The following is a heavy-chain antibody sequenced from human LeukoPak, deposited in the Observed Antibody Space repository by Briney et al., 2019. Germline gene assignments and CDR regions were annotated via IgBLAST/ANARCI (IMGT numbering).Heavy chain of an antibody. CDR1: GGTFSSYA. CDR2: IIPIFGTA. CDR3: ATDTSSGWYRTVVFDY. D-gene: IGHD6-19*01. J-gene: IGHJ4*02. V-gene: IGHV1-69*06. Sequence: GASVKVSCKASGGTFSSYAISWVRQAPGQGLEWMGGIIPIFGTANYAQKFQGRVTMTEDTSTDTAYMELSSLRSEDTAVYYCATDTSSGWYRTVVFDYWGQGTLVTVSS.